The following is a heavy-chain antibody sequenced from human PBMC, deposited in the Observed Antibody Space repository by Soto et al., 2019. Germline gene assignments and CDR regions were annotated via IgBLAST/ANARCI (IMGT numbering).Heavy chain of an antibody. CDR2: ISGSGGST. D-gene: IGHD3-3*02. J-gene: IGHJ4*02. CDR1: GFTFSSYA. Sequence: EVQVLESGGGLVQPGGSLRLSCAASGFTFSSYAMSWVRQAPGKGLEWVSAISGSGGSTYYADSVKGRFTISRDNSKNTLYLQMNSLRAEDTAVYYCANGAFRGDYVDYWGQGTLVTVSS. V-gene: IGHV3-23*01. CDR3: ANGAFRGDYVDY.